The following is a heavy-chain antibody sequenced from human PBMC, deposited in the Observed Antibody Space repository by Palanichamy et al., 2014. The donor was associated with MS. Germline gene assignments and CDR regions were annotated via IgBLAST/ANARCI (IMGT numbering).Heavy chain of an antibody. Sequence: EVQLLESGGGLVEPGGSQRLSCVASRFTFSSSAMSWVRQAPGKGLEWVSGISNSGDSTNYADSVKGRFTISGDNSENTLYLQMNSLRVEDTAVYYCATTPKRSGYVNYDYWGQGTLVTVSS. D-gene: IGHD5-12*01. J-gene: IGHJ4*02. V-gene: IGHV3-23*01. CDR1: RFTFSSSA. CDR2: ISNSGDST. CDR3: ATTPKRSGYVNYDY.